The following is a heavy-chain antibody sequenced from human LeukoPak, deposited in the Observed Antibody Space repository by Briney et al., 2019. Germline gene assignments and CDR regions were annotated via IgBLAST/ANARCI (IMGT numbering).Heavy chain of an antibody. CDR2: IYYSGST. Sequence: KPSETLSLTCTVSGGSISSSSYYWGWIRQPPGKGLEWIGSIYYSGSTYYNPSLKSRVTISVDTSKNQFSLKLSSVTAADTAVYYCASLEQQLAHPGYWGQGILVTVSS. CDR3: ASLEQQLAHPGY. J-gene: IGHJ4*02. CDR1: GGSISSSSYY. V-gene: IGHV4-39*07. D-gene: IGHD6-13*01.